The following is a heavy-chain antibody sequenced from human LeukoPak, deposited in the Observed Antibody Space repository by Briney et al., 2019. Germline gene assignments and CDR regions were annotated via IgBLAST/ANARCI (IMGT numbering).Heavy chain of an antibody. CDR3: ASAITYYYDSSGYFTDY. J-gene: IGHJ4*02. CDR2: IYYSGST. Sequence: SETLSLTCTVSGGSISSSSYYWGWIRQPPGKGLEWIGSIYYSGSTYYNPSLKSRVTISVDTSKNQFSLKLSSVTAADTAVYYCASAITYYYDSSGYFTDYWGQGTLVTVSS. D-gene: IGHD3-22*01. CDR1: GGSISSSSYY. V-gene: IGHV4-39*07.